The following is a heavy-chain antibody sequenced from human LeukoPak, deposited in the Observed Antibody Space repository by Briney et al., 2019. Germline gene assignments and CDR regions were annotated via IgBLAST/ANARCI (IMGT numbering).Heavy chain of an antibody. CDR2: IYYSGST. CDR1: GGSISSYY. CDR3: ARDLQVYGSGLNWFDP. J-gene: IGHJ5*02. D-gene: IGHD3-10*01. V-gene: IGHV4-59*01. Sequence: SETLSLTCTVSGGSISSYYWSWIRQPPGKGLEWIGYIYYSGSTNYNPSLKSRVTISVDTSKNQFSLKPSSVTAADTAVYYCARDLQVYGSGLNWFDPWGQGTLVIVSS.